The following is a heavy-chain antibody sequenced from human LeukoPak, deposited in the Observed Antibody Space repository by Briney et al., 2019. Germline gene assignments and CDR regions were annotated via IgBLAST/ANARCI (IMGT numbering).Heavy chain of an antibody. CDR3: ARVRLVTTQYDAFAM. D-gene: IGHD5-12*01. V-gene: IGHV3-7*04. Sequence: PGGSLRLSCAASGFTFSTYWMTWVRQAPGKGLEWVANVKEDGSEKYYVDSVKGRFTISRDNTKNSLYLQMDSLRAEDTAVYFCARVRLVTTQYDAFAMWGQGTMVTVSS. J-gene: IGHJ3*02. CDR1: GFTFSTYW. CDR2: VKEDGSEK.